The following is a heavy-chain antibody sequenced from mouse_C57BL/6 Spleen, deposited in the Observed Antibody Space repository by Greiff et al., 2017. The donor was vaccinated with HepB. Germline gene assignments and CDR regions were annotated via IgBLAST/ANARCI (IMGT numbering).Heavy chain of an antibody. CDR3: AHMAHDY. V-gene: IGHV1-26*01. D-gene: IGHD1-1*02. J-gene: IGHJ2*01. Sequence: EVQLQQSGPELVKPGASVKISCKASGYTFTDYYMNWVKQSHGKSLEWIGDINPNNGGTSYNQKFKGKATLTVDKSSSTAYMELRSLTSEDSAVYYCAHMAHDYWGQGTTLTVSS. CDR1: GYTFTDYY. CDR2: INPNNGGT.